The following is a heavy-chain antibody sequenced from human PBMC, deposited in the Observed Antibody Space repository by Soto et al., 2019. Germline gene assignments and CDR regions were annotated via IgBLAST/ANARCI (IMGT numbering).Heavy chain of an antibody. J-gene: IGHJ4*02. CDR1: GGSISSYY. D-gene: IGHD5-12*01. CDR3: ARYSGYGFFDY. CDR2: IYYSGST. Sequence: SETLSLTCTVSGGSISSYYWSWIRQPPGKGLEWIGYIYYSGSTNYNPSLKSRVTISVDTSKNQFSLKLSSVTAADTAVYSCARYSGYGFFDYWGQGTLVTSPQ. V-gene: IGHV4-59*01.